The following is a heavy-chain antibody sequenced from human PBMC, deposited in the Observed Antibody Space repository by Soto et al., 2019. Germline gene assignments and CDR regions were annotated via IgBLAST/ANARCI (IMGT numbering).Heavy chain of an antibody. J-gene: IGHJ4*02. CDR3: SRGLVWHHY. CDR2: MNPNSGNT. CDR1: GYTFPSYD. Sequence: QVQLVQSGAEVKKPGASVKVSCKASGYTFPSYDINWVRQATGQGLEWMGWMNPNSGNTGYAQKFQGRLTMTSNTSIRTAYMELSSLRSADTAVYYCSRGLVWHHYWGQGTLVTVSS. V-gene: IGHV1-8*01.